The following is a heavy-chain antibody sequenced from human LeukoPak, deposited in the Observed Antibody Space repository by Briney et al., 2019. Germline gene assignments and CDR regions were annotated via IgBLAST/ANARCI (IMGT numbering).Heavy chain of an antibody. D-gene: IGHD3-3*01. CDR2: ISGSGGST. CDR3: AKQTYYGFWSGYSYYFDY. Sequence: GGSLRLSCAASGFTFSSYGMHRVRQAPGKGLEWVSAISGSGGSTYYADSVKGRFTISRDNSKNTLYLQMDSLRAEDTAVYYCAKQTYYGFWSGYSYYFDYWGQGTLVTVSS. J-gene: IGHJ4*02. V-gene: IGHV3-23*01. CDR1: GFTFSSYG.